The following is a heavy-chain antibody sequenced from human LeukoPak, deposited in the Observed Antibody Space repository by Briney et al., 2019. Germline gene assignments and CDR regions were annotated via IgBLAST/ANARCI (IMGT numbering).Heavy chain of an antibody. Sequence: NASETLSLTCTVSGDSVSSGSFYWSWIRQPPGKGLEWIGYVYYSGSTNYNSSLKSRVTISVDTSKNQFSLKLSSVTAADTAVYYCARGRSGEVIFRVDHGMDVWGQGTTVTVSS. CDR2: VYYSGST. CDR1: GDSVSSGSFY. J-gene: IGHJ6*02. CDR3: ARGRSGEVIFRVDHGMDV. V-gene: IGHV4-61*01. D-gene: IGHD3-3*01.